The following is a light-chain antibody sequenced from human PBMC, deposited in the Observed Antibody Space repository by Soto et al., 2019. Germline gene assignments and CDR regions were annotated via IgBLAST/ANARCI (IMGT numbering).Light chain of an antibody. J-gene: IGKJ1*01. V-gene: IGKV1-6*01. CDR2: AAS. CDR3: LQDRHYPRT. Sequence: AIQMTQSPSSLSASVGDRVTITCRASQGIRNDLGWYQQKPGKPPKLLIYAASSLQSGVPSRFSGSGFGTDFTLTISSLQPEDFATYYCLQDRHYPRTFGQGTKVEIK. CDR1: QGIRND.